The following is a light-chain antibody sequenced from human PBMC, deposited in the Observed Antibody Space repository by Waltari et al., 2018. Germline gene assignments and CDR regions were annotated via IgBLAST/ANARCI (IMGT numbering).Light chain of an antibody. Sequence: DIQLTNSPSSLSASVVDTSPFTCRTSQNIDRSLNWYHQRPGNAPKLLIFAASTLQSGVSSRFSGSGSGTDFTLTISGLQPEDFATYFCQQSHRSPWTFGQGTQVDI. CDR2: AAS. CDR1: QNIDRS. V-gene: IGKV1-39*01. J-gene: IGKJ1*01. CDR3: QQSHRSPWT.